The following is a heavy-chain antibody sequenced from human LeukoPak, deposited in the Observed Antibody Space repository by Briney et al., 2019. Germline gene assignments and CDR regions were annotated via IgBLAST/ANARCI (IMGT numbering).Heavy chain of an antibody. CDR2: IYYSGST. CDR3: AREGRIWDYYGSGSYPNAFDI. V-gene: IGHV4-30-4*01. CDR1: GGSISSGDYY. J-gene: IGHJ3*02. D-gene: IGHD3-10*01. Sequence: SQTLSLTCTVSGGSISSGDYYWSWIRQPPGKGLEWIGYIYYSGSTYYNPSLKSRVTISVDTSKNQFSLKLSSVTAADTAVYYCAREGRIWDYYGSGSYPNAFDIWGQGTMVTVSS.